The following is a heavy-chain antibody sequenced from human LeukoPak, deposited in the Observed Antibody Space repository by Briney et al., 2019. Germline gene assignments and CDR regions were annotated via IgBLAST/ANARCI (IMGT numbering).Heavy chain of an antibody. CDR1: GFTFSSYA. Sequence: GGSLRLSCAASGFTFSSYAMSWVRQAPGKGLEWVSASSGSGGSTYYAGSVKGRFTISRDNSKNTLYLQMNSLRAEDTAVYYCAKPYSRAYGLRKYYFDYWGQGTLVTVSS. CDR2: SSGSGGST. CDR3: AKPYSRAYGLRKYYFDY. V-gene: IGHV3-23*01. J-gene: IGHJ4*02. D-gene: IGHD6-13*01.